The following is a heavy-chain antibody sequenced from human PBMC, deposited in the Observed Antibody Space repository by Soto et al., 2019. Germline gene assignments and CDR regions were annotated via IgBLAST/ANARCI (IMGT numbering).Heavy chain of an antibody. Sequence: PSETLSLTCTVSGGSISSGGYYWSWIRQHPGKGLEWIGYIYYSGSTYYNPSLKSRVTISVDTSKNQFSLKLSSVTAADTAVYYCARDLVTLNVVVPAAPGPMASDIWGQGTMVTVSS. CDR3: ARDLVTLNVVVPAAPGPMASDI. D-gene: IGHD2-2*01. CDR2: IYYSGST. V-gene: IGHV4-31*03. CDR1: GGSISSGGYY. J-gene: IGHJ3*02.